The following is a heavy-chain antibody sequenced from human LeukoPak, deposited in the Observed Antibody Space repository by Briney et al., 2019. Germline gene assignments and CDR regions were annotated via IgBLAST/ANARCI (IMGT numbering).Heavy chain of an antibody. V-gene: IGHV4-59*01. CDR3: ARVASKGGMDV. CDR2: VHYTWNT. J-gene: IGHJ6*02. CDR1: GGSIGSYH. Sequence: ETLSLTCSVSGGSIGSYHWSWIRQPPGKGLEWIGHVHYTWNTKYNPSLTGRVSISLDRSKNQFSLSLSSLTAADTAVYYCARVASKGGMDVWGQGTTVIVSS.